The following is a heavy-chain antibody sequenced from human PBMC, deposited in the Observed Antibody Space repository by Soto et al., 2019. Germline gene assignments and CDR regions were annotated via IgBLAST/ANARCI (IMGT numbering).Heavy chain of an antibody. Sequence: QVQLVQSGAEVKKPGASVKVSCKASGYTFTSYGISWVRQAPGQGLEWMGWISAYNGNTNYAQKLQGRVTMTTDTSTSTAYMELRSLRSDDTAVDYCASNYLYYYGSGNTNYYGMDVWGQGTTVTVSS. CDR3: ASNYLYYYGSGNTNYYGMDV. V-gene: IGHV1-18*01. D-gene: IGHD3-10*01. CDR2: ISAYNGNT. J-gene: IGHJ6*02. CDR1: GYTFTSYG.